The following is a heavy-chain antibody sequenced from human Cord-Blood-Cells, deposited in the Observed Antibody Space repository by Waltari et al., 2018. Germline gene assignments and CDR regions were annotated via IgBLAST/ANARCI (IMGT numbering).Heavy chain of an antibody. CDR1: GGTFRSYT. CDR3: ARSEVQAPPGY. CDR2: IIPILGIA. Sequence: QVQLVQSGAEVKKPGSSVKVSCKASGGTFRSYTISCVRQAPGQGLEWMGRIIPILGIANYAQKFQGRVTITADKSTSTAYMELSSLRSEDTAVYYCARSEVQAPPGYWGQGTLVTVSS. V-gene: IGHV1-69*02. J-gene: IGHJ4*02. D-gene: IGHD3-10*01.